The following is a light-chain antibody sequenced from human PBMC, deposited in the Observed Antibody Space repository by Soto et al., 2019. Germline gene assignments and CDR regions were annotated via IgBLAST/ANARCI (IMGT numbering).Light chain of an antibody. J-gene: IGLJ2*01. V-gene: IGLV2-14*01. CDR2: EVS. CDR1: SSDVGGYNY. CDR3: SSYTSSNTRVV. Sequence: QSVLTQPASVSGSPGQSITISCTGTSSDVGGYNYVSWYQQHPGKAPKLMIYEVSNRPSGVSNRFSGSKSGNTASLTISGLQAEDEADYYCSSYTSSNTRVVFGGGTKLTVL.